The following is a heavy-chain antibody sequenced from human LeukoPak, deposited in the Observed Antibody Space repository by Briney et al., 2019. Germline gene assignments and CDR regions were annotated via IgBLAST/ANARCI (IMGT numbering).Heavy chain of an antibody. Sequence: SETLSLTCAVYGGSFSGYYWSWIRQPPGKGLEWIGEINHSGSTNYNPSLKSRVTISVDTSKNQFSLKLSSVTAADTAVYYCARGPPRAMARGGHGDYWGQGTLVTVSS. CDR2: INHSGST. V-gene: IGHV4-34*01. D-gene: IGHD3-10*01. J-gene: IGHJ4*02. CDR1: GGSFSGYY. CDR3: ARGPPRAMARGGHGDY.